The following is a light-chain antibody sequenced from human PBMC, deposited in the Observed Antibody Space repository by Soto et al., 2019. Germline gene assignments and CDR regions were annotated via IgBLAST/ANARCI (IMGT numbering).Light chain of an antibody. CDR3: QQYGNAPFT. V-gene: IGKV3-20*01. CDR1: QSVYSNH. J-gene: IGKJ3*01. Sequence: EIVLTQPPGTLSFSPGERATITCRASQSVYSNHLAWFQQKPGQSPRLLIYGASNRATGIPDRFSGSGSGTDFTLTISRLEPEDFAVYYCQQYGNAPFTFGPGTKVDIK. CDR2: GAS.